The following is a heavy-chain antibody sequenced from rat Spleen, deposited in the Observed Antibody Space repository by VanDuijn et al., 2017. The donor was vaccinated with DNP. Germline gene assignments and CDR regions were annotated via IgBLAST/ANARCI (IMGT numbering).Heavy chain of an antibody. V-gene: IGHV5-22*01. CDR3: VRWNSGHFDY. Sequence: EVKLVESGGGLVQPGRSLKLSCAASGFSFSDFYVAWVRQAPTKGLEWVAYIGSAAYAPYYGDSVKGRFTISRDNAKSTLYLQMNSLRSEDMATYYCVRWNSGHFDYWGQGVMVTVSS. CDR2: IGSAAYAP. J-gene: IGHJ2*01. D-gene: IGHD4-3*01. CDR1: GFSFSDFY.